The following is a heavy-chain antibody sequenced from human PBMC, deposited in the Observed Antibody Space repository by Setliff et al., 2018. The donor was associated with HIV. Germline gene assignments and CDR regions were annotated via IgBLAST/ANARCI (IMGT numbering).Heavy chain of an antibody. J-gene: IGHJ6*03. V-gene: IGHV4-4*08. CDR2: LYSNGIT. CDR3: ARGGGILTGYWGNHRSYYMDV. D-gene: IGHD3-9*01. Sequence: TLSLTCTVSGASLSGSFWSWIRQPPGKGLEWIGYLYSNGITANYNPSLKGRVTISVDTSRNQFSLRLTSVTAADTAVYYCARGGGILTGYWGNHRSYYMDVWDKGTTGTLSS. CDR1: GASLSGSF.